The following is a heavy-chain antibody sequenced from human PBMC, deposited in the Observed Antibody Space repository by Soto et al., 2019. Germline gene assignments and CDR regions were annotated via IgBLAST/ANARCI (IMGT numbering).Heavy chain of an antibody. Sequence: PGGSLRLSCVASGFTFSNYAMSWVRQTPGKGLEWVSAISGSADSTYSADSAKGRFTVSRDNSKNTLYLQMNSLRAEDTAVYYCAKGGIAVMYYYYGMDVWGQGTTVTVSS. CDR3: AKGGIAVMYYYYGMDV. CDR1: GFTFSNYA. CDR2: ISGSADST. J-gene: IGHJ6*02. V-gene: IGHV3-23*01. D-gene: IGHD6-19*01.